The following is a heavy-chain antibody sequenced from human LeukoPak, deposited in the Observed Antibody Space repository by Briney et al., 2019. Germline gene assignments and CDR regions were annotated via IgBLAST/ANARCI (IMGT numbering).Heavy chain of an antibody. CDR1: GFTFTSSA. J-gene: IGHJ4*02. D-gene: IGHD5-18*01. V-gene: IGHV1-58*02. Sequence: ASVKVSCKASGFTFTSSAMQWVRQARGQRLEWIGWIVVGSGNTNYAQKFQERVTITRDMSTSTVYMELSSLRSEDTAVYYCAREPPDTAMATFDYWGQGTLVTVSS. CDR3: AREPPDTAMATFDY. CDR2: IVVGSGNT.